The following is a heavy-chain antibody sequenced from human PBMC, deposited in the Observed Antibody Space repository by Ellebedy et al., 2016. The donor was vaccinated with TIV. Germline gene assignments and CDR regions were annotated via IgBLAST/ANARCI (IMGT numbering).Heavy chain of an antibody. CDR1: GYTFTSYG. Sequence: ASVKVSCKASGYTFTSYGISWVRQAPGQGLEWMAWIGVYNDNTKYSQKFQGRVHMTTDTSTSTAYMELTSLRSDDTAVYYCTRDMVQGMVARYLWFDYWGQGTLVTVSS. CDR2: IGVYNDNT. D-gene: IGHD5-12*01. V-gene: IGHV1-18*01. J-gene: IGHJ4*02. CDR3: TRDMVQGMVARYLWFDY.